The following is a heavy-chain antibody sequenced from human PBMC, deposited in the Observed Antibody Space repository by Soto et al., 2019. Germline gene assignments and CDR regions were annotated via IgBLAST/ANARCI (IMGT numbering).Heavy chain of an antibody. J-gene: IGHJ4*02. V-gene: IGHV3-15*01. CDR3: TTLIYDFWSGYSPGGFDY. Sequence: LRLSCAASGLTFSNAWMSWVRQAPGKGLEWVGRIKSKTDGGTTDYAAPVKGRFTISRDDSKNTLYLQMNSLKTEDTAVYYCTTLIYDFWSGYSPGGFDYWGQGTLVTVSS. D-gene: IGHD3-3*01. CDR2: IKSKTDGGTT. CDR1: GLTFSNAW.